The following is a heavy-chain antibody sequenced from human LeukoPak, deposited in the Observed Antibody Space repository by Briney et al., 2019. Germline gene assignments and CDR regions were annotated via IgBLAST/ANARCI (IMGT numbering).Heavy chain of an antibody. Sequence: GGSLRLSCAASGFTVSSNYMSWVRQAPGKGLEWVSVIYSGGSTYYADSVKGRFTISRDNSKNTLYLQMNSLRAEDTAVYYCVKDFVAAAGTGGWGQGTLVTVSS. D-gene: IGHD6-13*01. V-gene: IGHV3-53*01. CDR1: GFTVSSNY. CDR3: VKDFVAAAGTGG. J-gene: IGHJ4*02. CDR2: IYSGGST.